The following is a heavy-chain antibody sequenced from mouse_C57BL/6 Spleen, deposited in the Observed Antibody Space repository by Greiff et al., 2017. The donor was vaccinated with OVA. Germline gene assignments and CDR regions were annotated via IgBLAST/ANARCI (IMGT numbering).Heavy chain of an antibody. CDR3: ARGDKNY. V-gene: IGHV1-18*01. Sequence: EVHRVESGPELVKPGASVKIPCKASGYTFTDYNMDWVKQSHGKSLEWIGDINPNNGGTIYNQKFKGKATLTVDKSSSTAYMELRSLTSEDTAVYYCARGDKNYWGQGTTLTVSS. CDR1: GYTFTDYN. J-gene: IGHJ2*01. CDR2: INPNNGGT.